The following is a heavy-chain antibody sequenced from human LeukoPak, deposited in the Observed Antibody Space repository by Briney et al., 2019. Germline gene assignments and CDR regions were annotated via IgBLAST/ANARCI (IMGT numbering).Heavy chain of an antibody. V-gene: IGHV5-51*01. CDR1: GYSFSTYW. Sequence: GESLKISCKASGYSFSTYWIGWVRQMPGKGLEWMGLIYPGDSDTRYSPSFQGQVTISADKSISTAYLQWSSLKASDTAMYYCARISSTPGDYWGQGTLVTVSS. J-gene: IGHJ4*02. D-gene: IGHD2-2*01. CDR2: IYPGDSDT. CDR3: ARISSTPGDY.